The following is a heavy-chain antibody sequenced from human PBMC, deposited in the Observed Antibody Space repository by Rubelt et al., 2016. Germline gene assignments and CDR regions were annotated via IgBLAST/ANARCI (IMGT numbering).Heavy chain of an antibody. CDR3: ATQGYCSSTSCDGAY. CDR2: ISSSSSTI. D-gene: IGHD2-2*01. J-gene: IGHJ4*02. V-gene: IGHV3-48*02. Sequence: EVQLVESGGGLVQPGGSLRLSCAASGFTFSSYSMNWVRQAPGKGLEWVSSISSSSSTIYYADSVKGRFTISRDNAKNSLYLQMNSLRDEDTAVYYCATQGYCSSTSCDGAYWGQGTLVTVSS. CDR1: GFTFSSYS.